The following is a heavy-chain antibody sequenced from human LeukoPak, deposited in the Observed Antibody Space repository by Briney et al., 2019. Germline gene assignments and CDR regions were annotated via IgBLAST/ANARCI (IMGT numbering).Heavy chain of an antibody. CDR3: GRDPGYSYGPPGYGLDV. CDR2: FFYSGST. V-gene: IGHV4-59*01. Sequence: PSDTLSLICTVSGRSISIYYWTWTRQPRGKAREGIGYFFYSGSTKYNPSLKSRVTISVDPSKKQFSLKLSSVTAADTAVYYCGRDPGYSYGPPGYGLDVWGQGTTVSVCS. CDR1: GRSISIYY. J-gene: IGHJ6*02. D-gene: IGHD5-18*01.